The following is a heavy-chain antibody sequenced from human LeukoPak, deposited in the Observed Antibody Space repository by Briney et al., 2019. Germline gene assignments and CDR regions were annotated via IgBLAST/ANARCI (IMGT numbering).Heavy chain of an antibody. V-gene: IGHV3-30*18. CDR2: ISYDGSNK. CDR3: AKDENYYDSSGYYYNWFDP. CDR1: GFTFSSYG. J-gene: IGHJ5*02. D-gene: IGHD3-22*01. Sequence: PGRSLRLSCAASGFTFSSYGMHWVRQAPGKGLEWVAVISYDGSNKYYADSVKGRFTISRDNSKNTLYLQMNSLRAEDTAVYYCAKDENYYDSSGYYYNWFDPWGQGTLVTVSS.